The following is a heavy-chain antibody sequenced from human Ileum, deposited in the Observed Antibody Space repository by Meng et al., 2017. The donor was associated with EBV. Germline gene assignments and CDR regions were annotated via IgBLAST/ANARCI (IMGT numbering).Heavy chain of an antibody. V-gene: IGHV1-3*04. CDR3: ASRPGIAVAGFDY. CDR1: GYTFTSYA. CDR2: INTGNGET. J-gene: IGHJ4*02. Sequence: QVQLVQPGAEIKKPGAKGEVSCKASGYTFTSYAMNWVRQAPGQRLEWMGWINTGNGETKYSQKFQGRVTLTRDTSASTAYMELSSLRSEDTAVYYCASRPGIAVAGFDYWGQGTLVTVSS. D-gene: IGHD6-19*01.